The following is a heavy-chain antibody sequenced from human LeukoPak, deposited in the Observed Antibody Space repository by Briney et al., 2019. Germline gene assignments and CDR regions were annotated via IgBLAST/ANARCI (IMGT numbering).Heavy chain of an antibody. CDR3: AKGARATVTTSSVFDI. D-gene: IGHD4-17*01. J-gene: IGHJ3*02. Sequence: GRSLGLSCAVSGFTFDDHAMHWVRQAPGKGLEWVSSISWNSGRIDYADSVKGRFTFSRDNAKNSLYLQMNSLRAEDMALYYCAKGARATVTTSSVFDIWGQGTMVTVSS. CDR1: GFTFDDHA. V-gene: IGHV3-9*03. CDR2: ISWNSGRI.